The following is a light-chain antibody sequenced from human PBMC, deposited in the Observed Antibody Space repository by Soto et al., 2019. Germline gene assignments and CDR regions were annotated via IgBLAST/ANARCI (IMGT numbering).Light chain of an antibody. J-gene: IGKJ4*01. V-gene: IGKV3-11*01. CDR3: QQRSNWPLT. CDR2: DAS. Sequence: IVLIQSPATLSLSPGEGATLSCRASQSVTNYLAWYQQKPGQAPRLLIYDASKRATGIPARFSGSGSGTDFTLTISSLEPEDFAVYYCQQRSNWPLTFGGGTKVEIK. CDR1: QSVTNY.